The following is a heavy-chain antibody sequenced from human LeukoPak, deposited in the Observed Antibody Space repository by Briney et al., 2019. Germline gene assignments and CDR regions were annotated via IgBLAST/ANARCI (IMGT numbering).Heavy chain of an antibody. Sequence: SETLSLTCAVYGGSFSGYYWSWIRQPPGKGLEWIGEINHSGSTNYNPSLKSRVTISVDTSKNQFSLKLSSVTAADTAVYYCARGFRQGWFDPWGQGTLVTVSS. CDR1: GGSFSGYY. CDR2: INHSGST. V-gene: IGHV4-34*01. CDR3: ARGFRQGWFDP. J-gene: IGHJ5*02.